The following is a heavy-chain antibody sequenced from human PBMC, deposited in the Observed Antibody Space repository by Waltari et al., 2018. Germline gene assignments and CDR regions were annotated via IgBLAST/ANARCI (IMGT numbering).Heavy chain of an antibody. J-gene: IGHJ5*02. CDR2: INSDGSKT. D-gene: IGHD6-13*01. Sequence: VEPVESGGALTHPGRPLRRSCAASGFLFSTALMHWVRQAQGKGPGGVSHINSDGSKTDYADSVKGRFTIARDNAKNTVYLQMNGLRVEDTAVYYGVKWQQLVTWGQGTLFTVSS. CDR3: VKWQQLVT. CDR1: GFLFSTAL. V-gene: IGHV3-74*01.